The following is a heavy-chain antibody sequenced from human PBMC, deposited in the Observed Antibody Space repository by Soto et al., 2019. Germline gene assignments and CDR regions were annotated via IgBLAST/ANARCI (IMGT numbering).Heavy chain of an antibody. CDR2: ISVDDGDT. CDR1: GYTFTSYG. V-gene: IGHV1-18*04. CDR3: ARDQVAKWAPGSAMVNYYYGMDA. J-gene: IGHJ6*02. Sequence: ASVKVSCKASGYTFTSYGISWVRQAPGEGLEWMGWISVDDGDTNYAQNFQGRVTMSTDTSTSTAYMEMRSLRSDDTAVYYCARDQVAKWAPGSAMVNYYYGMDAWGQGTTVTVSS. D-gene: IGHD5-18*01.